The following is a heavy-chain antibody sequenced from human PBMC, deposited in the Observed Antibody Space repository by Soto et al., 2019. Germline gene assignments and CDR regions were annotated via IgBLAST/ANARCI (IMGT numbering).Heavy chain of an antibody. J-gene: IGHJ4*02. CDR1: GYTFTSYG. CDR2: ISAYNGNT. V-gene: IGHV1-18*01. CDR3: ARCRADYGGNAGFDSELDY. Sequence: QVQLVQSGAEVKKPGASVMVSCKASGYTFTSYGISWVRQAPGQGLEWMGWISAYNGNTNYAQKLQGRVTMTTDTSTSTAYMELRSLRSDDTAVYYCARCRADYGGNAGFDSELDYWGQGTLVTVSS. D-gene: IGHD2-15*01.